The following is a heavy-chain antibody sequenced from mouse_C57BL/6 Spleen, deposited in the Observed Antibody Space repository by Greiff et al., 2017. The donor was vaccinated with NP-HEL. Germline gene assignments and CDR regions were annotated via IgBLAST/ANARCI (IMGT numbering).Heavy chain of an antibody. D-gene: IGHD1-1*01. V-gene: IGHV5-17*01. J-gene: IGHJ1*03. CDR3: ARARGSSYWYFDV. CDR2: ISSGSSTI. Sequence: EVMLVESGGGLVKPGGSLKLSCAASGFTFSDYGMHWVRQAPEKGLEWVAYISSGSSTIYYADTVKGRFTISRDNAKNTLFLQMTSLRSEDTAMYYCARARGSSYWYFDVWGTRTTVTVSS. CDR1: GFTFSDYG.